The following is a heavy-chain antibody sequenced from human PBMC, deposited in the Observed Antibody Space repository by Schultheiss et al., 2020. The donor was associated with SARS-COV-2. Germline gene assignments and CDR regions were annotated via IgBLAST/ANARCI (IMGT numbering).Heavy chain of an antibody. CDR3: ARGEVYSGYDPYYYYYGMDV. CDR2: IYYSGST. Sequence: SETLSLTCTVSGGSISSSSYYWSWIRQPPGKGLEWIGYIYYSGSTNYNPSLKSRVTISVDTSKNQFSLKLSSVTAADTAVYYCARGEVYSGYDPYYYYYGMDVWGQGTTVTVSS. D-gene: IGHD5-12*01. J-gene: IGHJ6*02. CDR1: GGSISSSSYY. V-gene: IGHV4-61*01.